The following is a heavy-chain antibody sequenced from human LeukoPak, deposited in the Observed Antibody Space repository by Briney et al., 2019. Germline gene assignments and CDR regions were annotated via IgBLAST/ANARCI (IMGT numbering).Heavy chain of an antibody. V-gene: IGHV3-64*01. CDR1: GFTFSSYA. Sequence: GGSLRLSCAASGFTFSSYAMHWVRQAPGKGLEYVSAISSNGGSTYYANSVKGRFTISRDNSKNTLYLQMGSPRAEDMAVYYCARVSLGSSGWSYYFDYWGQGTLVTVSS. J-gene: IGHJ4*02. CDR2: ISSNGGST. CDR3: ARVSLGSSGWSYYFDY. D-gene: IGHD6-19*01.